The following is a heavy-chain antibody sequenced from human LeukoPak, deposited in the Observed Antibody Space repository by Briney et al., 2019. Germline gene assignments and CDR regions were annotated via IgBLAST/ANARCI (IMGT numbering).Heavy chain of an antibody. J-gene: IGHJ3*02. CDR1: GGSISSYY. D-gene: IGHD3-10*01. CDR3: ARLTMVRGGGAFDI. Sequence: PSETLSLTCTVSGGSISSYYWSWIRQPAGKGLEWIGRIYTSGSTNYNPSLKSRVTMSVGTSKNQFSLKLSSVTAADTAVYYCARLTMVRGGGAFDIWGQGTMVTVSS. V-gene: IGHV4-4*07. CDR2: IYTSGST.